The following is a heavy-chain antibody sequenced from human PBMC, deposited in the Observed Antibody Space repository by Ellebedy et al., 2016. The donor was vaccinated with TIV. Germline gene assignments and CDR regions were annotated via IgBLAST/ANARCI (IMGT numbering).Heavy chain of an antibody. CDR3: ARDHGSGWWDYYYGMDV. CDR1: GFTFSSYA. J-gene: IGHJ6*02. CDR2: ISSSSSTI. V-gene: IGHV3-48*02. D-gene: IGHD6-19*01. Sequence: GESLKISCAASGFTFSSYAMSWVRQAPGKGLEWVSYISSSSSTIYYADSVKGRFTISRDNAKNSLYLQMNSLRDEDTAVYYCARDHGSGWWDYYYGMDVWGQGTTVTVSS.